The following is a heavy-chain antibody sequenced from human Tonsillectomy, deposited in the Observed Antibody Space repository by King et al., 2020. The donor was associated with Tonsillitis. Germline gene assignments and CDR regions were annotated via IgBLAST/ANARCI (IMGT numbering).Heavy chain of an antibody. Sequence: VQLVESGGGLVQPGGSLRLSCAASGFTAISNYMSWVRQAPGKGLEWLSVIFSGGSTYYADSVKGRFTISRDNSKNTLYLQMNSLRAEDTAVYYCARDPAAAGLFDYWGQGTLVTVSS. CDR3: ARDPAAAGLFDY. V-gene: IGHV3-66*01. D-gene: IGHD6-13*01. J-gene: IGHJ4*02. CDR2: IFSGGST. CDR1: GFTAISNY.